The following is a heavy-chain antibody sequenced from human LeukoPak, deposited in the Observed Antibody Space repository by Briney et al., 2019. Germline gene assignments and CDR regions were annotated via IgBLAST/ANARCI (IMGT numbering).Heavy chain of an antibody. J-gene: IGHJ4*02. CDR2: ISSTGDST. CDR1: GFTFSSYA. Sequence: GGSLRLSCAASGFTFSSYAMSWVRQAPGKGLEWVSSISSTGDSTYYADSMKGRFTISRDNSKSTLFLQMNSLRADDTAVYFCAKVGSGSYYPNWGQGTLVTVSS. D-gene: IGHD1-26*01. CDR3: AKVGSGSYYPN. V-gene: IGHV3-23*01.